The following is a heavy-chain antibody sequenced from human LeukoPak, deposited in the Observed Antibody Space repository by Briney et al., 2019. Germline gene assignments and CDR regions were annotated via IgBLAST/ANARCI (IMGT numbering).Heavy chain of an antibody. Sequence: SETLSLTCAVYGGSFSGYYWSWIRQPPGKGLEWIGEINHSGSTNYNPSLKSRVTISVDTSKNQFSLKLSSVTAADTAVYYCASLSYGSGSPMDVRGQGTTVAVSS. CDR3: ASLSYGSGSPMDV. CDR1: GGSFSGYY. CDR2: INHSGST. D-gene: IGHD3-10*01. V-gene: IGHV4-34*01. J-gene: IGHJ6*02.